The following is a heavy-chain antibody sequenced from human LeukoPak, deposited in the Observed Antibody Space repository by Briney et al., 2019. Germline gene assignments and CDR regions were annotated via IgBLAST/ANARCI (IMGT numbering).Heavy chain of an antibody. Sequence: PSETLSLTCTVSGGSVSSGGYYWSWIRQHPGKGLECIGYIYYSGSTYYNPSLKSRLTISVDTSKNQFSLKLSSVTAADTAVYYCARDRGNYFDFWGQGTLVTVSS. CDR3: ARDRGNYFDF. J-gene: IGHJ4*02. V-gene: IGHV4-31*03. CDR2: IYYSGST. CDR1: GGSVSSGGYY.